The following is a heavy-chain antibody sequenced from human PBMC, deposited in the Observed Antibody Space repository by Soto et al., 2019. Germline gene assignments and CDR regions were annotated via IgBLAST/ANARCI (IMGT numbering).Heavy chain of an antibody. D-gene: IGHD3-3*01. CDR2: TRNKANSYTT. J-gene: IGHJ5*02. Sequence: RLSCAASGFTFSDHYMDWVRQAPGKGLEWVGRTRNKANSYTTEYAASVKGRFTISRDDSKNSLYLQMNSLKTEDTAVYYCASQMLRFLEWLLYRNWFDPWGQGTLVTVSS. V-gene: IGHV3-72*01. CDR3: ASQMLRFLEWLLYRNWFDP. CDR1: GFTFSDHY.